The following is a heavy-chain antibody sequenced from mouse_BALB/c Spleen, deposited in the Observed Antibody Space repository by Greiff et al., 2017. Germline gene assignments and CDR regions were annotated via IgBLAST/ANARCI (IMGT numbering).Heavy chain of an antibody. Sequence: EVKLVESGGDLVKPGGSLKLSCAASGFTFSSYGMSWVRQTPDKRLEWVATISSGGSYTYYPDSVKGRFTISRDNAKNTLYLQMSSLKSEDTAMYYCARPGDDNAMDYWGQGTSVTVSS. CDR3: ARPGDDNAMDY. V-gene: IGHV5-6*01. J-gene: IGHJ4*01. CDR2: ISSGGSYT. CDR1: GFTFSSYG. D-gene: IGHD2-12*01.